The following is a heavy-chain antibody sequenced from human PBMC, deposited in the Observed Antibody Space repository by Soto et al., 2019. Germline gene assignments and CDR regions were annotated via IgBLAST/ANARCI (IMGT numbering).Heavy chain of an antibody. V-gene: IGHV4-34*01. CDR2: INHSGST. J-gene: IGHJ6*02. D-gene: IGHD3-10*01. CDR1: GGSISSYY. CDR3: ARVSGIYYYGMDV. Sequence: SETLSLTCTVSGGSISSYYWSWIRQPPGKGLEWIGEINHSGSTNYNPSLKSRVTISVDTSKNQFSLKLSSVTAADTAVYYCARVSGIYYYGMDVWGQGTTVTVSS.